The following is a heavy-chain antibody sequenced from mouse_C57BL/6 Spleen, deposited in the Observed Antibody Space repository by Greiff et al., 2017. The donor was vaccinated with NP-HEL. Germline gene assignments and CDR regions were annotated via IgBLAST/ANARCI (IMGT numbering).Heavy chain of an antibody. Sequence: EVQLQQSGPELVKPGASVKISCKASGYSFTGYYMNWVKQSPEKSLEWIGEINPSTGGTTYNQKFKAKATLTVDKSSSTAYMQLKSLTSEDSAVYYCARSEGNWYFDVWGTGTTVTVSS. V-gene: IGHV1-42*01. CDR3: ARSEGNWYFDV. CDR1: GYSFTGYY. CDR2: INPSTGGT. J-gene: IGHJ1*03.